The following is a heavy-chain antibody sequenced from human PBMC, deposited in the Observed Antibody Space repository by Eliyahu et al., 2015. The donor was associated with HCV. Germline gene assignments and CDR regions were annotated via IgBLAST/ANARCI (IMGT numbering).Heavy chain of an antibody. J-gene: IGHJ4*02. CDR3: AKMKEDDAVSLGFDD. V-gene: IGHV4-34*01. D-gene: IGHD2-8*01. CDR2: IKHGAST. Sequence: QVQLQQWGAGLLKPSETLSLTCGVXGGSFTDYYWSWIRQPPGKGLEWIGDIKHGASTNYNPSLSRFIISVDTSKNQVSLKKMSVTAADTAVYFCAKMKEDDAVSLGFDDWGQGTLVTVSS. CDR1: GGSFTDYY.